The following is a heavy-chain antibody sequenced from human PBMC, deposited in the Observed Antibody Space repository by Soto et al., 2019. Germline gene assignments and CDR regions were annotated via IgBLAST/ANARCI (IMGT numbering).Heavy chain of an antibody. D-gene: IGHD2-21*01. Sequence: EVQLVESGGVLVQPGGSLRLSCAVSGFTFSDHYMEWVRQAPGEGLEWVGRSRDKGHSYSTEYAASVEGRFTISKDTAKNSLYLQMNSLKTEDTAVYYCHRVVYYGRTHWPDYWGQGTLVTVSS. V-gene: IGHV3-72*01. J-gene: IGHJ4*02. CDR2: SRDKGHSYST. CDR1: GFTFSDHY. CDR3: HRVVYYGRTHWPDY.